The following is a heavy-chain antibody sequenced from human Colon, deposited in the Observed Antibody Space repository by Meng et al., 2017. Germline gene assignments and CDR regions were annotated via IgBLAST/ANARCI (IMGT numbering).Heavy chain of an antibody. CDR2: IIPMFPKT. D-gene: IGHD5-24*01. CDR1: GGSFNTYG. Sequence: QVPLVQSGAEVKKPGASVKVSCKTSGGSFNTYGINWVRQAPKQGLEWMGGIIPMFPKTNYAQKFEGRLTITADESTSTAYMELSSLRSEDTAVYYCTRGLATIPHFDYWGQGTLVTVSS. V-gene: IGHV1-69*01. CDR3: TRGLATIPHFDY. J-gene: IGHJ4*02.